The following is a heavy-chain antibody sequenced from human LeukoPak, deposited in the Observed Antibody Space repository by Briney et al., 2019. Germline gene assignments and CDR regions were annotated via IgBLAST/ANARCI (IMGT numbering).Heavy chain of an antibody. J-gene: IGHJ3*02. CDR3: ARAPSDFWSGYYPSMGAFDI. D-gene: IGHD3-3*01. V-gene: IGHV4-4*07. CDR2: IYTSGST. Sequence: PSETLSLTCTVSGGSISSYYWSWIRQPAGKGLEWIGRIYTSGSTNYNPSLKSRVTMSVDTSKNQFSLKLSSVTAADTAVYYCARAPSDFWSGYYPSMGAFDIWGQGTMVTVSS. CDR1: GGSISSYY.